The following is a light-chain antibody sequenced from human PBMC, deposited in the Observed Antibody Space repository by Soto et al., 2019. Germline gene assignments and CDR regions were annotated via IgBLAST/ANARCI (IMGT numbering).Light chain of an antibody. CDR2: DVT. V-gene: IGLV2-11*01. CDR1: SSDVGGYNY. CDR3: CSYAGSYVLV. J-gene: IGLJ2*01. Sequence: ALTQPRSVSGSPGQSVTISCTGTSSDVGGYNYVSWYQQHPGKAPKLIIYDVTKRPSGVPDRFSGSKSGNTASLTISGLQAEDESDYHCCSYAGSYVLVFGGGTKLTVL.